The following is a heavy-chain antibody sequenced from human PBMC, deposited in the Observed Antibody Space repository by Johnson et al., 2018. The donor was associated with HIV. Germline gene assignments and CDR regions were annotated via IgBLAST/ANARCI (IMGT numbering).Heavy chain of an antibody. J-gene: IGHJ3*02. CDR1: GFIFSHAW. Sequence: VQLVESGGGLVKPGGSLTLSCVASGFIFSHAWMSWVRQAPGKGLEWVGRIKRETDGGTRDYAAPVKGRFTISRDNGKNSLYLQMNRLRAEDTATYFCARGHFRGDFWSGFNSHDAFDIWGRGTMVTVSS. V-gene: IGHV3-15*01. D-gene: IGHD3-3*01. CDR3: ARGHFRGDFWSGFNSHDAFDI. CDR2: IKRETDGGTR.